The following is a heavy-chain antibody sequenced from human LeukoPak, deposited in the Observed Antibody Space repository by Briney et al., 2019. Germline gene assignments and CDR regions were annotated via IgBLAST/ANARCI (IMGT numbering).Heavy chain of an antibody. CDR1: GFTFSSYA. Sequence: GGSLRLSCAASGFTFSSYAMSWVRQAPGKGLEWVSSISGSGDNTCYADSVKDRFSISRDNSKTTVSLQMNSLRAGDTAVYYCAKGRGTAVTSAANYWGQGTLVTVSS. V-gene: IGHV3-23*01. CDR3: AKGRGTAVTSAANY. CDR2: ISGSGDNT. J-gene: IGHJ4*02. D-gene: IGHD4-17*01.